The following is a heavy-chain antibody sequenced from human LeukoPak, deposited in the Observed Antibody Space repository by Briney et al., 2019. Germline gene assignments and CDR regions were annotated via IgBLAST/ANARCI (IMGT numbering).Heavy chain of an antibody. V-gene: IGHV4-30-2*01. Sequence: SQTLSLTCAVSGGSISSGGSSWGWIRQPPGKGLEWIGYIYLSGSTYYNPSLKSRVTISVDRSKNQFSLKLSSVTAADTAVYYCARAKGGYYDILTGYSLFDYWGQGTLVTVSS. D-gene: IGHD3-9*01. CDR3: ARAKGGYYDILTGYSLFDY. J-gene: IGHJ4*02. CDR1: GGSISSGGSS. CDR2: IYLSGST.